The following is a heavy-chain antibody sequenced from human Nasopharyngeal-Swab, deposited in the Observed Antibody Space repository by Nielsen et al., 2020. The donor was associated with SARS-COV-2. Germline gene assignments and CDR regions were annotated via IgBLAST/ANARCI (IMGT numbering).Heavy chain of an antibody. CDR2: INHSGST. Sequence: GSLRLSCAVYGGSFRGYYWSWIRQPPGKGLEWIGEINHSGSTNYNPSLKSRVTISVDTSKNQFSLKLSSVTAADTAVYYCAREYSSSSALLDYWGQGTLVTVSS. CDR3: AREYSSSSALLDY. D-gene: IGHD6-6*01. CDR1: GGSFRGYY. J-gene: IGHJ4*02. V-gene: IGHV4-34*01.